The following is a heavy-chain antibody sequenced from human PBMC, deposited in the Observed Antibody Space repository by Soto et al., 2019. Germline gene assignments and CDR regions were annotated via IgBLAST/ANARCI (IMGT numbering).Heavy chain of an antibody. CDR3: ARRLSAGFGER. J-gene: IGHJ4*02. V-gene: IGHV3-74*01. CDR2: INSDGSST. CDR1: GFTFSTYW. D-gene: IGHD3-10*01. Sequence: EVQLVESGGGLVQHGGYLRLCCAASGFTFSTYWMHWVRQAPGKGLVWVSRINSDGSSTDYADSVKGRFTISRDNAKNTVYLQMNSLRADDTAVYYRARRLSAGFGERWRQGTLITVSS.